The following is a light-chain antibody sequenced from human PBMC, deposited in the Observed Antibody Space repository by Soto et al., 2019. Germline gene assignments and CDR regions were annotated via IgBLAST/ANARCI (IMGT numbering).Light chain of an antibody. Sequence: EIVMTQSPATLSVSPGERATLSCRASQGVSSNLAWYQQKPGQAPRLLIYDASTRATGIPARFSGSGSGTEFTLTISSLQSEDFAVYYCQQYNNWPRTFGQGTKLEIK. CDR1: QGVSSN. CDR2: DAS. V-gene: IGKV3-15*01. J-gene: IGKJ2*01. CDR3: QQYNNWPRT.